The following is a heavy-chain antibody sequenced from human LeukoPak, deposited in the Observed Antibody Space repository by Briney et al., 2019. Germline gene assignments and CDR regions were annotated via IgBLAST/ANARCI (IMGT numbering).Heavy chain of an antibody. D-gene: IGHD3-10*01. CDR2: ISDDGSKI. J-gene: IGHJ3*02. CDR3: ARDRGGGPRDAFDI. CDR1: GSTFSTDA. V-gene: IGHV3-30*04. Sequence: PGGSLRLSCAASGSTFSTDAVHWVRQAPGKGLEWVAVISDDGSKIYYADSVKGRFTVSRDNAKNSLYLQMNSLRAEDTAVYYCARDRGGGPRDAFDIWGQGTMVTVSS.